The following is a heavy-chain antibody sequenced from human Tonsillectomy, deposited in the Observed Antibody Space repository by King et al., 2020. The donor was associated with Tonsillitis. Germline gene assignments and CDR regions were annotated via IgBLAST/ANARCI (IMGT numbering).Heavy chain of an antibody. CDR1: GFTFSTYG. D-gene: IGHD3-3*01. J-gene: IGHJ4*02. CDR3: ARDLGPYYFFWTAFNY. Sequence: VQLVESGGGVVQPGRSLRLSCAASGFTFSTYGMHWVRQAPGKGLEWVALISYDGDKKYHGDSVKGRFTISRDNSKNTLFLQMDSLRPEDTAVYYCARDLGPYYFFWTAFNYWGQGTLVTVSS. V-gene: IGHV3-30*03. CDR2: ISYDGDKK.